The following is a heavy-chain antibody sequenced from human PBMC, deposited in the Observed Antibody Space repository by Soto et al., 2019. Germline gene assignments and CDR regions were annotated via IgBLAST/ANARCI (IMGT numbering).Heavy chain of an antibody. CDR3: EKDRVGKLDY. CDR2: ISYDGSNK. D-gene: IGHD1-26*01. J-gene: IGHJ4*02. CDR1: GFTFSSYG. V-gene: IGHV3-30*18. Sequence: QVQLVESGGGVVQPGRSLRLSCAASGFTFSSYGMHWVRQAPGKGLEWVAVISYDGSNKYYADSVKGRFTISRDNSKNTLYLQMNSLRAEDTAVYYCEKDRVGKLDYWGQGTLVTVSS.